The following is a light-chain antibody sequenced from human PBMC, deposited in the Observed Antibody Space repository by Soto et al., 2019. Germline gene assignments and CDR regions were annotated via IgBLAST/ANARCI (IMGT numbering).Light chain of an antibody. CDR3: SSYTISSTVL. Sequence: QSVLTQPASVSGSPGQSITISCTGTSSDVGGYNYVSWYQQHPGKAPKLMIYEVNGRPSGVSNRFSGSKSGNTASLTISGLQAEDEADYYCSSYTISSTVLFGGGTKVTVL. J-gene: IGLJ2*01. CDR2: EVN. V-gene: IGLV2-14*01. CDR1: SSDVGGYNY.